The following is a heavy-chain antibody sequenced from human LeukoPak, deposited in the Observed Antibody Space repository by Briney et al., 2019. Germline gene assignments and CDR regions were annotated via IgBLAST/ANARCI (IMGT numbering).Heavy chain of an antibody. J-gene: IGHJ1*01. D-gene: IGHD2-2*01. CDR3: ARDRMSRAPTYFHH. Sequence: GGSLRLSCAASGFTFDEFGMHWARQAPGKGLEWVSFVSGDGGRTDYADSVKGRFTISRDNSKNSLYLQMNSLTADDTAFYFCARDRMSRAPTYFHHWGQGTLVTVSA. CDR2: VSGDGGRT. CDR1: GFTFDEFG. V-gene: IGHV3-43*02.